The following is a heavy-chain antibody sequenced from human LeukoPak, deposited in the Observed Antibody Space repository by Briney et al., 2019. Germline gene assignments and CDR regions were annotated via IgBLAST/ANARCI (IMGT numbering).Heavy chain of an antibody. CDR2: ISYDGSNK. CDR1: GFTFSTYD. Sequence: GGSLRLSCAASGFTFSTYDIHWVRQAPGKGLEWVAVISYDGSNKYYADSVKGRFTISRDNSKNTLSLQMNSLRAEDTAVYYCAREVTDAFDIWGQGTMVTVSS. CDR3: AREVTDAFDI. V-gene: IGHV3-30*03. J-gene: IGHJ3*02.